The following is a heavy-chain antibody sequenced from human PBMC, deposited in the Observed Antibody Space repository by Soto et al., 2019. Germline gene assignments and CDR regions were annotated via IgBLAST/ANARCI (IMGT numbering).Heavy chain of an antibody. CDR2: INPNSGGT. D-gene: IGHD3-3*01. V-gene: IGHV1-2*04. Sequence: ASVKVSCKASGYTFTGYYMHWVRQAPGQGLEWMGWINPNSGGTNYAQKFQGWVTMTRDTSISTAYMELSRLRSDDTAVYYCARYRDFWSGDEPDAFDIWGQGTMVTVSS. CDR3: ARYRDFWSGDEPDAFDI. CDR1: GYTFTGYY. J-gene: IGHJ3*02.